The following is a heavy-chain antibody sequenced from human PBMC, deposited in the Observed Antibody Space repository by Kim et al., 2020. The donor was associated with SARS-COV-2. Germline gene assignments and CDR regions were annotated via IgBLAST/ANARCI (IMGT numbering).Heavy chain of an antibody. CDR1: GFSFSDYY. CDR2: ISPRGTTI. V-gene: IGHV3-11*01. D-gene: IGHD6-13*01. J-gene: IGHJ4*02. CDR3: AKDIVAPGLFLDY. Sequence: GGSLRLSCAASGFSFSDYYMTWIRQAPGKGLEWISYISPRGTTIYYADSVKGRFTISRDDAKKSLFLQMNSLRAEDTAVYYCAKDIVAPGLFLDYWGQGT.